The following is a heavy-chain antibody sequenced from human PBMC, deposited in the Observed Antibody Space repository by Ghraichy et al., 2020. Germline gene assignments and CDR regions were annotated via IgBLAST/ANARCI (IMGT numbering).Heavy chain of an antibody. Sequence: LSLTCAASGFTFNNYWMHWVRQAPGKGLVWVSRINSDGRGTTYADSMKGRFTISRDNARNTLYLQMNSLRAEDTAVYYCAREYCSGGRCYFGTGGSHFDYWGQGTLVTVSS. J-gene: IGHJ4*02. CDR3: AREYCSGGRCYFGTGGSHFDY. V-gene: IGHV3-74*01. D-gene: IGHD2-15*01. CDR1: GFTFNNYW. CDR2: INSDGRGT.